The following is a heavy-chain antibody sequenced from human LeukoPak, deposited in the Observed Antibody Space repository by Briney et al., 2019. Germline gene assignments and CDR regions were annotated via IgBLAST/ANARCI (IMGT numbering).Heavy chain of an antibody. V-gene: IGHV4-38-2*02. CDR1: GYAISSGYQ. J-gene: IGHJ5*02. CDR2: IYHSGSA. CDR3: ARDPRWLTPDCTSTSCYENYFDP. Sequence: SETLSLTCGVSGYAISSGYQWAWIRQSPGKGLEWIGSIYHSGSAHYNPSLKSRVTISVETSKNQFSLNMYSVTAADTAVYYCARDPRWLTPDCTSTSCYENYFDPWGQGTLVTVSS. D-gene: IGHD2-2*01.